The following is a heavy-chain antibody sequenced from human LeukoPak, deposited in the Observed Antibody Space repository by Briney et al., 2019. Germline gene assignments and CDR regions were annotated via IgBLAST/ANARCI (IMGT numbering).Heavy chain of an antibody. CDR2: INHSGST. CDR3: ARDSRGQYSSSWYYFDY. CDR1: GGSFRGYY. Sequence: SETLSLTCAVSGGSFRGYYWSWIRQPPGKGLEWIGEINHSGSTNYKPSLKSRVTISLDTSNNQFSLKLNSVTAADTAVYYCARDSRGQYSSSWYYFDYWGQGTLVTVSS. J-gene: IGHJ4*02. D-gene: IGHD6-13*01. V-gene: IGHV4-34*01.